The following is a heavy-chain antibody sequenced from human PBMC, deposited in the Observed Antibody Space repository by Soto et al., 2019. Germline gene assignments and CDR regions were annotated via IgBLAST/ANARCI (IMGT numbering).Heavy chain of an antibody. CDR2: ITSGGKSK. Sequence: VGSLRLSCAASGFTFSNHWMNWVRQRPAEGLVWVSRITSGGKSKAYAESVKGRFAISRDNAKNTLYLQMNGLRAEETAVYYCARESGDWPLNWFDPWGQGTLVTVSS. J-gene: IGHJ5*02. V-gene: IGHV3-74*01. D-gene: IGHD2-21*02. CDR1: GFTFSNHW. CDR3: ARESGDWPLNWFDP.